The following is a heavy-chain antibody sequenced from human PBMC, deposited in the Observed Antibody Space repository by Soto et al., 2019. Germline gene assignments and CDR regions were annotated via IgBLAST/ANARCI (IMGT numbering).Heavy chain of an antibody. J-gene: IGHJ4*02. D-gene: IGHD3-10*02. CDR3: ARDVLLTRFGGNSHLDY. V-gene: IGHV6-1*01. CDR2: TYYRSKWYN. Sequence: PSQTLSLTCAISGDSVSSNSAAWNWIRQSPSRGLEWLGRTYYRSKWYNDYAVSVKSRITINPDTSKNQFSLQLNSVTPEDTAVYYCARDVLLTRFGGNSHLDYWGQGTLVTVSS. CDR1: GDSVSSNSAA.